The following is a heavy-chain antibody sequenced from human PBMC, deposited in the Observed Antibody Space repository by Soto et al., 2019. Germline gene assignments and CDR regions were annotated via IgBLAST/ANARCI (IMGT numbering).Heavy chain of an antibody. J-gene: IGHJ5*02. CDR2: ISDGGDST. CDR1: GFTFTTYA. Sequence: GGSLRLSCVVSGFTFTTYAMSWVRQAPGKGLEWVSTISDGGDSTYYADSVKGRFTISRDNSKSTLYLQMNSLRAEDTAIYYCAKDLSCNTAEYNWFDPWGQGNLVTVSS. D-gene: IGHD2-15*01. CDR3: AKDLSCNTAEYNWFDP. V-gene: IGHV3-23*01.